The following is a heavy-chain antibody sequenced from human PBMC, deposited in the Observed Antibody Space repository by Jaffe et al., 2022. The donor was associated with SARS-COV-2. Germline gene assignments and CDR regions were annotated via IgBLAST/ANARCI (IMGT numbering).Heavy chain of an antibody. CDR3: ARAGHYGSGTAPITDYYYMDV. V-gene: IGHV4-61*01. D-gene: IGHD3-10*01. J-gene: IGHJ6*03. Sequence: QVQLQESGPGLVKPSETLSLTCTVSGGSVSSGSYYWSWIRQPPGKGLEWIGYIYYSGSTNYNPSLKSRVTISVDTSKNQFSLKLSSVTAADTAVYYCARAGHYGSGTAPITDYYYMDVWGKGTTVTVSS. CDR1: GGSVSSGSYY. CDR2: IYYSGST.